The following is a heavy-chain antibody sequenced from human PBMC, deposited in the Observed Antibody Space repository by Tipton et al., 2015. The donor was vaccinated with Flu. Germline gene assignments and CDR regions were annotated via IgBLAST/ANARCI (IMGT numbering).Heavy chain of an antibody. J-gene: IGHJ5*02. CDR1: GGSISSYY. Sequence: TLSLTCTVSGGSISSYYWSWIRQPPGKALEWIGNVFPSGSAYYNPSLKSRLTISVDRSKNLFSLKLRSVTAADTAVYYCARRDYSNYVSDPKNWFDPWGQGTLVTVSS. V-gene: IGHV4-59*08. CDR3: ARRDYSNYVSDPKNWFDP. CDR2: VFPSGSA. D-gene: IGHD4-11*01.